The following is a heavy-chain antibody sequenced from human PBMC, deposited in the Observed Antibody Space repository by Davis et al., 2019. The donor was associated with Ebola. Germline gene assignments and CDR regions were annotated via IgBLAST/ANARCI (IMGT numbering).Heavy chain of an antibody. CDR2: IDPSDSYT. V-gene: IGHV5-10-1*01. CDR3: ARGYYDSSGYNP. CDR1: GYSFTSYW. J-gene: IGHJ5*02. Sequence: PGGSLRLSCQASGYSFTSYWISWVRQMPGKGLEWMGRIDPSDSYTNYSPSFQGHVTISADKSISTAYLQWSSLKASDTAMYYCARGYYDSSGYNPWGQGTLVTVSS. D-gene: IGHD3-22*01.